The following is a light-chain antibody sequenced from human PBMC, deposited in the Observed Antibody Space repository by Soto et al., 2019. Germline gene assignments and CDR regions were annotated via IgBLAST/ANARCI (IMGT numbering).Light chain of an antibody. CDR2: DAS. Sequence: EIVMTQSPATLSVSPGERATLSCRASQSVGSNLAWYQQKPGQAPRLLIYDASNRATGIPARFSGSGSGTDFTLTISSLEPEDFAVYYCQQRVNWPLTFGGGTKWIS. CDR1: QSVGSN. CDR3: QQRVNWPLT. V-gene: IGKV3-11*01. J-gene: IGKJ4*01.